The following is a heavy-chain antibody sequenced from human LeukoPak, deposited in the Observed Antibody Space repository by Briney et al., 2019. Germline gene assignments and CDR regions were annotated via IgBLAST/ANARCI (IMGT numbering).Heavy chain of an antibody. J-gene: IGHJ5*02. CDR1: GGSFSGYY. CDR3: ARLIRVMRFSNWFDP. V-gene: IGHV4-34*01. CDR2: INHSGST. D-gene: IGHD3-16*01. Sequence: SETLSLTCAVYGGSFSGYYWSWIRQPPGKGLEWIGEINHSGSTNYNPSLKSRVTISVDTSKNQFSLKLSSVTAADTAVYYCARLIRVMRFSNWFDPWGQGTLVTVSS.